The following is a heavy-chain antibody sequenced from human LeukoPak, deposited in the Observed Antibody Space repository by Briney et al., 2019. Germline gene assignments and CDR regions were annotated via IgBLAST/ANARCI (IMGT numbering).Heavy chain of an antibody. D-gene: IGHD3-3*01. CDR1: GYTFTGYY. V-gene: IGHV1-2*02. CDR2: INPNSGGT. J-gene: IGHJ4*02. Sequence: ASVKVSCKASGYTFTGYYMHWVRQAPGQGLEWMGWINPNSGGTNYAQKFQGRVTMTRDTPISTAYMELSRLRSDDTAVYYCARTYDFWSGDSPHFDYWGQGTLVTVSS. CDR3: ARTYDFWSGDSPHFDY.